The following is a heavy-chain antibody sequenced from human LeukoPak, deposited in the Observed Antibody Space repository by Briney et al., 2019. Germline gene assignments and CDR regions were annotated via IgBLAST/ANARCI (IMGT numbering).Heavy chain of an antibody. CDR3: AKEEVPNDY. Sequence: GGSLRLSCAVSGFSLSRNAMCWVRQAPGKGLERVSAISLNGDSTYYADSVQGRFTISRDTSKNTPFLQMDTLRVEDTATYYCAKEEVPNDYWGQGTLVTVSS. CDR2: ISLNGDST. V-gene: IGHV3-23*01. J-gene: IGHJ4*02. D-gene: IGHD2-2*01. CDR1: GFSLSRNA.